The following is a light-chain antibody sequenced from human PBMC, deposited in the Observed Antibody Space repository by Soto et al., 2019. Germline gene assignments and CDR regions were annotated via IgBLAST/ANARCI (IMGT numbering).Light chain of an antibody. J-gene: IGLJ2*01. CDR1: SSDVGGYNY. CDR2: EVT. V-gene: IGLV2-11*01. CDR3: CSYAGSYTVV. Sequence: QSALTQPRSVSGSPGQSVTISCTGTSSDVGGYNYVSWYQQHPGKGPKLMIYEVTKRPSGVPDRFAGSKSVNTASLTISGLQAEAEADYYCCSYAGSYTVVFGGGTQLTVL.